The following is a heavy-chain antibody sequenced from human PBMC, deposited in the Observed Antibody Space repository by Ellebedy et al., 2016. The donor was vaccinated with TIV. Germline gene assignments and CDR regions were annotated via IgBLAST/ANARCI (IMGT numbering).Heavy chain of an antibody. CDR3: ERGVTASGNDAFDI. Sequence: AASVKVSCKASGYTFSNYYIHWVRQAPGQGLVWMGVIYPSGGSTDYAQKFQGRVTLTRDMSTSTVSMGLSSLRSEDTAVYYCERGVTASGNDAFDIWGQGTVVTVSS. J-gene: IGHJ3*02. V-gene: IGHV1-46*01. CDR1: GYTFSNYY. D-gene: IGHD4-23*01. CDR2: IYPSGGST.